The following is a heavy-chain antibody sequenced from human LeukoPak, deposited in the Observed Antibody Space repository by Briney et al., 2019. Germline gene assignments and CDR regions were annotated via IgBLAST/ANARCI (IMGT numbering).Heavy chain of an antibody. CDR3: ARDSDEYYYGSGSPHDY. V-gene: IGHV3-21*01. D-gene: IGHD3-10*01. CDR1: GFTFSSYS. Sequence: GGSLRLSCAASGFTFSSYSMNWVRQAPGKGLECVSSISSSSSYIYYADSVKGRFTISRDNAKNSLYLQMNSLRAEDTAVYYCARDSDEYYYGSGSPHDYWGQGTLVTVSS. J-gene: IGHJ4*02. CDR2: ISSSSSYI.